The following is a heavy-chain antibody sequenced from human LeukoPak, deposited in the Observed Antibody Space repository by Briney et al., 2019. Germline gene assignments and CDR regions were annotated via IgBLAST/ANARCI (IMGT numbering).Heavy chain of an antibody. V-gene: IGHV4-4*09. Sequence: PSETLSLTCSVSGGSISTFYWTWIRQPPGKGLEWIGYIYTTGSTNYNPSLKSRVTMSVGTSKNQFSLKVSSVTSADTAVYYCARMCSSSSCPFDYWGQGTLVTVSS. CDR1: GGSISTFY. J-gene: IGHJ4*02. D-gene: IGHD2-2*01. CDR3: ARMCSSSSCPFDY. CDR2: IYTTGST.